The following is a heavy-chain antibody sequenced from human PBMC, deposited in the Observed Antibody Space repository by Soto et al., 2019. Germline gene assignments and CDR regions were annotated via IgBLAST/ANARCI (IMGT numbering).Heavy chain of an antibody. J-gene: IGHJ5*02. Sequence: QVQLVQSGAEVKKPGASVKVSCKASGYTFTSYGISWVRQAPGQGLEWMGWISAYNGNTNYAQQLQGRVTMTTDTSTSPAYMELRSLRSDDTAVYYCARDQGYCSGGSCYSSWFDPWGQGTLVTVSS. V-gene: IGHV1-18*01. CDR1: GYTFTSYG. D-gene: IGHD2-15*01. CDR2: ISAYNGNT. CDR3: ARDQGYCSGGSCYSSWFDP.